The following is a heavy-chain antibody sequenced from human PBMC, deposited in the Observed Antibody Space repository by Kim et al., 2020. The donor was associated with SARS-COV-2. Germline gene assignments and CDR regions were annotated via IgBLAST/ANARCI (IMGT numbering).Heavy chain of an antibody. D-gene: IGHD3-22*01. Sequence: GGSLRLSCAASGFTFSSYSMNWVRQAPGKGLEWVSSISSSSSYIYYADSVKGRFTISRDNAKNSLYLQMNSLRAEDTAVYYCARDGYYYDSSGYTVTDYWGQGTLVTVSS. CDR2: ISSSSSYI. J-gene: IGHJ4*02. V-gene: IGHV3-21*01. CDR1: GFTFSSYS. CDR3: ARDGYYYDSSGYTVTDY.